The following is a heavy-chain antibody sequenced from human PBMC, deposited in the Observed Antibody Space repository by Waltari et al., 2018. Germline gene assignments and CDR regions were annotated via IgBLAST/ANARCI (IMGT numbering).Heavy chain of an antibody. CDR2: IYYSGST. Sequence: QLQLQESGPGLVKPSETLSLTCTVSGGSISSSSYYWGWIRQPPGKGLEWIGYIYYSGSTYYNPSLKSRVTISVDTSKNQFSLKLSSVTAADTAVYYCARRPYGGTLDYWGQGTLVTVSS. D-gene: IGHD4-17*01. CDR3: ARRPYGGTLDY. J-gene: IGHJ4*02. V-gene: IGHV4-39*07. CDR1: GGSISSSSYY.